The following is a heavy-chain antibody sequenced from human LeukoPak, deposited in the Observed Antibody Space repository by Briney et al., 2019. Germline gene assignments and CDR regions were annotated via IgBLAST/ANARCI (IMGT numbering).Heavy chain of an antibody. V-gene: IGHV3-23*01. Sequence: GGSLRLSCAASAFTFRSYAMIWVRQAPGKGLEWVSTVSGSGGSTYYADSVKGRFTISRDNSNNTLYLQMNSLRAEDTAVYYCAKGAASRGYTYVSNWGQGTLVTVSS. CDR3: AKGAASRGYTYVSN. CDR1: AFTFRSYA. J-gene: IGHJ4*02. CDR2: VSGSGGST. D-gene: IGHD5-18*01.